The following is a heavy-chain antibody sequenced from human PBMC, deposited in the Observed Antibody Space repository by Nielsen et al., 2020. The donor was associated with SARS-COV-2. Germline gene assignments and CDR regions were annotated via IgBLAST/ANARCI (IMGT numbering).Heavy chain of an antibody. CDR3: ARQTVSSYQLLRKYYYYIDV. Sequence: GESLKISCAASGFTFSASGMNWVRQAPGRGREWISYINGGETHIYYAASVKGRFTIFRDNAKNALYLQMSSLRDDDTAVYYCARQTVSSYQLLRKYYYYIDVWGKGTTVTVSS. D-gene: IGHD1-26*01. CDR2: INGGETHI. J-gene: IGHJ6*03. V-gene: IGHV3-48*02. CDR1: GFTFSASG.